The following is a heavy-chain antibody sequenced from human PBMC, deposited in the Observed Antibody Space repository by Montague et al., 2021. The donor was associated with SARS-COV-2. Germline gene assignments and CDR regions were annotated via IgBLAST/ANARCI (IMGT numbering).Heavy chain of an antibody. CDR1: GGSVGSSHYY. V-gene: IGHV4-39*01. Sequence: SETRSLTCTVSGGSVGSSHYYWAWIRQPPGKGLEWIGTIYYSGSTYYNPSPRGRVTIDVDASTNQFSLKLHSVTAADTAVYFCARGLYNWNYEHWFDTWGQGTLVTVSS. CDR3: ARGLYNWNYEHWFDT. D-gene: IGHD1-7*01. J-gene: IGHJ5*02. CDR2: IYYSGST.